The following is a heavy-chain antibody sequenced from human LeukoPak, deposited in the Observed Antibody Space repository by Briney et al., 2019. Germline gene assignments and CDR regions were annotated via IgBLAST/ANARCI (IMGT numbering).Heavy chain of an antibody. D-gene: IGHD6-19*01. CDR1: GFTFSSYA. Sequence: GGSLRLSCAASGFTFSSYAMSWVRQAPGKGLEWVSAISGSGGSTYYADSVKGRFTISRDNSKNTLYLQMNSLRAEDTAVYYCAKSAPGYSSGWYGDGYWGQGTLVTVSS. V-gene: IGHV3-23*01. CDR2: ISGSGGST. CDR3: AKSAPGYSSGWYGDGY. J-gene: IGHJ4*02.